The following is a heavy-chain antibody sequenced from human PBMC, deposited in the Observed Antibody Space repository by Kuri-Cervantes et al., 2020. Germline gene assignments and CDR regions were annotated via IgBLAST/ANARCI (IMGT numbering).Heavy chain of an antibody. D-gene: IGHD3-9*01. J-gene: IGHJ4*02. V-gene: IGHV4-61*02. CDR3: ARAAGTGYYDY. CDR2: IYTSGST. Sequence: SETLSLTCTVSGGSISSGSYYWSWIRQPAGKGLEWIGRIYTSGSTNYNPSLKSRVTISVDMSKNQFSLKLTSVTAADTAVYYCARAAGTGYYDYWGQGTLVTVSS. CDR1: GGSISSGSYY.